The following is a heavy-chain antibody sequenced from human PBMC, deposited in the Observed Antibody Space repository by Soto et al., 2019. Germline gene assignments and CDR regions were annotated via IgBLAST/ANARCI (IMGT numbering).Heavy chain of an antibody. J-gene: IGHJ4*02. D-gene: IGHD5-12*01. Sequence: SETLSLTCAVSGGSISSGGYSWSWIRQPPGKGLEWIGYIYHSGSTYYNPSLKSRVTISVDRSKNQFSLKLSSVTAADTAVYYCATRASGFFDYWGQGTLVTVSS. V-gene: IGHV4-30-2*01. CDR2: IYHSGST. CDR3: ATRASGFFDY. CDR1: GGSISSGGYS.